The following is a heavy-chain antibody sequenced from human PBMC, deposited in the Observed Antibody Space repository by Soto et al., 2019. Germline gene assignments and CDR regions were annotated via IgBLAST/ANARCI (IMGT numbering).Heavy chain of an antibody. CDR1: GYSFTSYY. J-gene: IGHJ6*02. CDR2: INPSAGST. V-gene: IGHV1-46*01. Sequence: GASVKVSCKASGYSFTSYYIHWVRQAPGQGLEWLGIINPSAGSTSYAQTFQGRVTMTTDTSTSTVYMELRSLRSDDTAVYYCAREGVAPYYYYGMDVWGQGTPVTVS. CDR3: AREGVAPYYYYGMDV. D-gene: IGHD5-12*01.